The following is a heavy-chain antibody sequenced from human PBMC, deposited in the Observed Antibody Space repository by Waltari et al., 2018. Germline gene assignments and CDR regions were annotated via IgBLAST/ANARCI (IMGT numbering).Heavy chain of an antibody. CDR3: ARGGHRTFDY. CDR2: IFPTGSA. Sequence: QVQLQESGPRLVKPSETLSLTCTLSDGSLSNYYWSWIRQPAGEGLEWIGRIFPTGSAIYNPSLKSRATMSIDSSKNQFSLKINSVTAADTAVYYCARGGHRTFDYWGQGTLITVSS. V-gene: IGHV4-4*07. CDR1: DGSLSNYY. J-gene: IGHJ4*02.